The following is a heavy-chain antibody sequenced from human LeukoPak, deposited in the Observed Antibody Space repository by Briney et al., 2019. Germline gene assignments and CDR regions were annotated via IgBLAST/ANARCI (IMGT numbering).Heavy chain of an antibody. D-gene: IGHD6-19*01. CDR2: ISSSSSTI. V-gene: IGHV3-48*04. CDR1: GFTFSSYN. Sequence: GGSLRLSCAASGFTFSSYNMNWVRQAPGKGLEWVSYISSSSSTIYYADSVKGRFTISRDNAKNSLYLQMNSLRAEDTAVYYCARVVAVAGRAFDIWGQGTMVTVSS. CDR3: ARVVAVAGRAFDI. J-gene: IGHJ3*02.